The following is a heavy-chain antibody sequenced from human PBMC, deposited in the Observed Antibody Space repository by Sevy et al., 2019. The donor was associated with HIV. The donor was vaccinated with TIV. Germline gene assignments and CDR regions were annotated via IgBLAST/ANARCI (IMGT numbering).Heavy chain of an antibody. D-gene: IGHD2-21*01. J-gene: IGHJ4*02. CDR1: GFTLSSYT. CDR2: FDRTDIT. Sequence: GGSLRLSCEASGFTLSSYTMNWVRQSPEKGLEWVATFDRTDITHYADSVKGRFNISRDTAKNSLCLQMNSLRDDDTALYFCVRDERAIASHFDYWGRGTLVTVSS. CDR3: VRDERAIASHFDY. V-gene: IGHV3-48*02.